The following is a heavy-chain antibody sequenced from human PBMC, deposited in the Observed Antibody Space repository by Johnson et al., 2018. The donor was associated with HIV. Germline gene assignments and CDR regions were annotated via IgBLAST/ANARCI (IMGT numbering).Heavy chain of an antibody. V-gene: IGHV3-15*05. CDR1: GFTFTNAW. Sequence: VLLVESGGGLVKAGGSLRLSCAASGFTFTNAWMTWVRQAPGKGLEWVGRINSNAEGGTTDYAAPVKGRFTISRDNSNNTLYLQMNSLRPQDTAVYRCAKVRRAYYEDAFDIWGQGTIVTVSS. D-gene: IGHD3-22*01. CDR3: AKVRRAYYEDAFDI. CDR2: INSNAEGGTT. J-gene: IGHJ3*02.